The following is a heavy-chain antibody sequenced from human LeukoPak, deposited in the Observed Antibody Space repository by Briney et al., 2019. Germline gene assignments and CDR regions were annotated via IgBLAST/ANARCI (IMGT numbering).Heavy chain of an antibody. CDR1: GYTFTSYD. CDR2: MNPNSGNT. CDR3: ASGRYYDFWSGYNYYYYYYMDV. J-gene: IGHJ6*03. D-gene: IGHD3-3*01. V-gene: IGHV1-8*03. Sequence: ASVKVSCKASGYTFTSYDINWVRQATGQGLEWMGWMNPNSGNTGYAQKFQGRVTITRNTSISTAYMELSSLRSEDTAVYYCASGRYYDFWSGYNYYYYYYMDVWGKGTTVTVSS.